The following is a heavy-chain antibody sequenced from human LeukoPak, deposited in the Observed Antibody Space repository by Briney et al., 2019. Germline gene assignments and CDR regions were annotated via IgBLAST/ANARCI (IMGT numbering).Heavy chain of an antibody. CDR1: VSTFTSYD. D-gene: IGHD5-24*01. J-gene: IGHJ4*02. Sequence: GASVNVSCKASVSTFTSYDLHWVRQAPGQGLGWMGIINPSGGSTSYAQKFQGRVTVTRDTSTGTVYMELSGLRSEDTAVYSGARNWGGSGDGGRNFDYWGQGTLATVSS. CDR3: ARNWGGSGDGGRNFDY. CDR2: INPSGGST. V-gene: IGHV1-46*01.